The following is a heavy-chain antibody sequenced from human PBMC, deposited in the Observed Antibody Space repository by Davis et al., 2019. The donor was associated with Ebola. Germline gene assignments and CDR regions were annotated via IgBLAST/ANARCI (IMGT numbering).Heavy chain of an antibody. CDR2: IKQDGSEK. CDR3: ARGDYYDSSGYPGY. D-gene: IGHD3-22*01. Sequence: PGGSLRLSCAASGFTFSSYWMSWVRQAPGKGLEWVANIKQDGSEKYYVDSVKGRFTISRDNAKNSLYLQMNSLRAEDTAVYYCARGDYYDSSGYPGYWGQGTLVTVSS. J-gene: IGHJ4*02. V-gene: IGHV3-7*04. CDR1: GFTFSSYW.